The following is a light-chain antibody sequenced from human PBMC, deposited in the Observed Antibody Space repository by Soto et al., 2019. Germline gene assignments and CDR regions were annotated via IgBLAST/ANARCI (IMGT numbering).Light chain of an antibody. V-gene: IGLV2-23*01. CDR2: EDN. J-gene: IGLJ3*02. CDR3: CSYAGDSTWV. CDR1: SSDVGSYNL. Sequence: QSALTQPASVSGSPGQSITISCTGTSSDVGSYNLLSWYQQYPGKAPKLMIYEDNKRPSGVSNRFSGSKSGNTASLTNSGLLSEDEADYYCCSYAGDSTWVFGGGTKVTVL.